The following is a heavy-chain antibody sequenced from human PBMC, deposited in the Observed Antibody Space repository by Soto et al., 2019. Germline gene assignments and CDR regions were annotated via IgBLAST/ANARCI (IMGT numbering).Heavy chain of an antibody. Sequence: PGGSLRLSCAASGFTFSTYAMSWVRQAPGKGLQWVSGISGSADSTYYADSVKGRFTISRDNSKNTLYLQMNSLRAEDTAVYYCAKRGGTVTALGNLNYWGQGTLVTVSS. CDR3: AKRGGTVTALGNLNY. D-gene: IGHD4-17*01. V-gene: IGHV3-23*01. CDR2: ISGSADST. CDR1: GFTFSTYA. J-gene: IGHJ4*02.